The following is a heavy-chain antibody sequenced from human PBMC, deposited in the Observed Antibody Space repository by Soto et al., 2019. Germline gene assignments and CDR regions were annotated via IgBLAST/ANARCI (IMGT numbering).Heavy chain of an antibody. CDR3: ANTFAVGSPYSYYGIDV. D-gene: IGHD2-2*01. Sequence: ESLKISCKCSGYDFTNYWIGWVRQMPGKGLEWMGIIYPGDSDTRYSPSFQGQVTISADKSISPAYLHWSNLRASDTATYYCANTFAVGSPYSYYGIDVWRQVTTVTVSS. CDR2: IYPGDSDT. J-gene: IGHJ6*02. CDR1: GYDFTNYW. V-gene: IGHV5-51*01.